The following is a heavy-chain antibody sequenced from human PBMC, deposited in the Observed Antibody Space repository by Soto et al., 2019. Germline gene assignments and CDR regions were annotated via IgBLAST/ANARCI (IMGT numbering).Heavy chain of an antibody. V-gene: IGHV3-30-3*01. CDR3: ARETGQWLVIPGGWFDP. CDR2: ISYDGSNK. D-gene: IGHD6-19*01. Sequence: QVQLVESGGGVVQPGRSLRLSCAASGFTFSSYAMHWVRQAPGKGLEWVAVISYDGSNKYYADSVKGRFTISRDNSKNTLYLQMNSLRAEDTAVYYCARETGQWLVIPGGWFDPWGQGTLVTVSS. CDR1: GFTFSSYA. J-gene: IGHJ5*02.